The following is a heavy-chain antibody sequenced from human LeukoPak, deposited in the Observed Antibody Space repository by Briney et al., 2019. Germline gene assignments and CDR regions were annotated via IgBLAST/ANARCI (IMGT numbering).Heavy chain of an antibody. J-gene: IGHJ4*02. CDR3: AKDRGGSGSYEYFDY. D-gene: IGHD3-10*01. CDR2: ISWDGGST. CDR1: GFTFDDYT. V-gene: IGHV3-43*01. Sequence: GGSLRLSCAASGFTFDDYTMHWVRQAPGKGLEWVSLISWDGGSTYYADSVKGRFTISRDNSKNSLYLQMNSLRTEDTALYYCAKDRGGSGSYEYFDYWGQGTLVTVSS.